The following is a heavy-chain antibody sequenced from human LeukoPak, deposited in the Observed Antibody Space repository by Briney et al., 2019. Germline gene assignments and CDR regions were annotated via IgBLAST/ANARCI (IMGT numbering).Heavy chain of an antibody. V-gene: IGHV1-18*01. D-gene: IGHD5-12*01. J-gene: IGHJ5*02. CDR2: ISAYNGNT. CDR3: ARDQGATISRNWFDP. Sequence: ASVKVSCKASGYTFTSYGISWVRQAPGQGLEWMGWISAYNGNTNYAQKLQGRVTMTTDTSTSTAYMELRSLRSDDTAVYYCARDQGATISRNWFDPWGQGTLVTVSS. CDR1: GYTFTSYG.